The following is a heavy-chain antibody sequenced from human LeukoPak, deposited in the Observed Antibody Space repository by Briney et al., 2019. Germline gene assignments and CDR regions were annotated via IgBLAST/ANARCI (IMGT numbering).Heavy chain of an antibody. V-gene: IGHV1-2*02. CDR1: RYIFTGYF. CDR2: INPKNGGT. Sequence: EASVKVSCKASRYIFTGYFIHWVRQVPGQGLEWMGWINPKNGGTKYGQKFQGRVTMTRDTSISTAYMELSSLRSDDTAVYYCARVLRWNYVEDAFDIWGQGTMVTVSS. CDR3: ARVLRWNYVEDAFDI. J-gene: IGHJ3*02. D-gene: IGHD1-7*01.